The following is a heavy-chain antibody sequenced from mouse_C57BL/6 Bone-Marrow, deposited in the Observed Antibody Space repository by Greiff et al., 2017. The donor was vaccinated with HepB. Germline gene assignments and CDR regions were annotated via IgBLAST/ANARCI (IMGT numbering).Heavy chain of an antibody. Sequence: EVMLVESGGGLVQPGASLRLSCEASGFTFTDYYMSWVRQPPGKAPEWLALIRNKANGYTTEYTASVKGRFTISRDNSQNILYLQMNTLGAEDSATYYCVKAPRTGALWFAYWCRGTLITVSA. D-gene: IGHD4-1*01. J-gene: IGHJ3*01. CDR1: GFTFTDYY. V-gene: IGHV7-4*01. CDR3: VKAPRTGALWFAY. CDR2: IRNKANGYTT.